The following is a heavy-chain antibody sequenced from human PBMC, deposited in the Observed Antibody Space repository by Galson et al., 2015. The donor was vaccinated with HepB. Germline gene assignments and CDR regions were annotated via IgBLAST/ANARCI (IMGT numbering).Heavy chain of an antibody. CDR2: IIPIFGTA. CDR3: ARRRDGYNMGVYGMDV. J-gene: IGHJ6*02. V-gene: IGHV1-69*13. D-gene: IGHD5-24*01. Sequence: SVKVSCKASGGTFSSYAISWVRQAPGQGLEWMGGIIPIFGTANYAQKFQGRVTITADESTSTAYMELSSLRSEDTAVYYCARRRDGYNMGVYGMDVWGQGTTVTVSS. CDR1: GGTFSSYA.